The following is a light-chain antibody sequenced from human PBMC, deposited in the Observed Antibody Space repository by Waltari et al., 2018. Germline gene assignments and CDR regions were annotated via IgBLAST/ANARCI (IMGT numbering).Light chain of an antibody. V-gene: IGKV1-27*01. CDR2: AAS. Sequence: DIQMTQSPSSLSASVGDRVTITCRASQGISNYLAWYQQKPGKVPKLLIYAASTLQSGVPARFSGSGSGTDFTLTISSLQAEDVAVYYCLQYFDASRTFGQGTKLEIK. J-gene: IGKJ2*01. CDR3: LQYFDASRT. CDR1: QGISNY.